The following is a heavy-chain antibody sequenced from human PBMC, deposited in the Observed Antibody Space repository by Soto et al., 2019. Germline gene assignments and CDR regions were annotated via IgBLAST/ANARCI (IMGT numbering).Heavy chain of an antibody. CDR2: IRSKANSYAT. CDR1: GFTFSGSA. V-gene: IGHV3-73*01. Sequence: EVQLVECGGGLGQPGGTLKLSGAASGFTFSGSAMHWVRQASGKGLECVGRIRSKANSYATAYAASVKGRFTISRDDSKNTAYRQRSSLKTEYTAVYYCTFFPRIQLLQLSSSYWGQGTLVTAS. CDR3: TFFPRIQLLQLSSSY. D-gene: IGHD5-18*01. J-gene: IGHJ4*02.